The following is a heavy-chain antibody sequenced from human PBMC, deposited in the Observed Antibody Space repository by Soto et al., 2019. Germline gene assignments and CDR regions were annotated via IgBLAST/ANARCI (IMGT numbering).Heavy chain of an antibody. J-gene: IGHJ3*02. CDR1: GCSIHSYH. Sequence: SDTLSLTCAVSGCSIHSYHSSCIRQPTGKGLEWIGYIYYSGSTNYNPSLKSRVTISVDTSKIQFSLKLSSVSAADTAVYYCARGSTAYDAFDIWGQGTMVT. CDR2: IYYSGST. D-gene: IGHD4-17*01. CDR3: ARGSTAYDAFDI. V-gene: IGHV4-59*07.